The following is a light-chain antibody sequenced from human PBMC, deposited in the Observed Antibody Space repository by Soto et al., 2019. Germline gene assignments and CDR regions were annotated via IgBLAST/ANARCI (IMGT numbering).Light chain of an antibody. CDR2: EVS. V-gene: IGLV2-14*01. CDR1: SSDVGGYKY. Sequence: QSALTQPASVSGSPGQSITISCTGTSSDVGGYKYVSWYQQHPGKAPKLMILEVSNRPSGVSNRFSGSKSVNTASLTISGLQPEDEADYYCSSYTSANPLVFGGGTKVTVL. CDR3: SSYTSANPLV. J-gene: IGLJ2*01.